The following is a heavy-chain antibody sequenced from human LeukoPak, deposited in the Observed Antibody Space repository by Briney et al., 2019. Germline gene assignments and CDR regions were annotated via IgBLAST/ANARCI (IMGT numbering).Heavy chain of an antibody. V-gene: IGHV3-7*01. J-gene: IGHJ4*02. CDR3: AKDDGPGFDC. D-gene: IGHD7-27*01. CDR2: IKQDGSES. CDR1: GFTFSNYW. Sequence: GGSLRLSCGGSGFTFSNYWMNWVRQAPGKGLEWVANIKQDGSESHYVDSVKGRFTISRDNSKNTLYLQMNSLSPEDTAVYYCAKDDGPGFDCWGQGTLVTVSS.